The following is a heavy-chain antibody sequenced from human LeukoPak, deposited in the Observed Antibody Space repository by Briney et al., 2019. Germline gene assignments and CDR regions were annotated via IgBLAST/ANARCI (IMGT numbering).Heavy chain of an antibody. D-gene: IGHD3-22*01. CDR3: AKDPDWDARALVVITYFDS. V-gene: IGHV3-23*01. CDR1: GIFVSGRY. CDR2: LSSSGGST. Sequence: AGSLRLSCAASGIFVSGRYMRWVRQDPPKRRTCVSALSSSGGSTYYADSVKGRFTISRDNSKNTLYLQMNSLRADDTAVYYCAKDPDWDARALVVITYFDSWGQETLVTVSS. J-gene: IGHJ4*02.